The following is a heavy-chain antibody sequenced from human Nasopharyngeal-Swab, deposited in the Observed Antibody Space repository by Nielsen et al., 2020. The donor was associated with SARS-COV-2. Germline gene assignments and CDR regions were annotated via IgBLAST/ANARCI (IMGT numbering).Heavy chain of an antibody. V-gene: IGHV3-30*03. Sequence: GESLKISCAASGFIFSGYGMHWVRQAPGKGLEWVALISYDGSKKFYADSVKGRFTISRDNAKNSLYLQMNSLRAEDTAVYYCAGGTGWVFNCWGQGTLVTVSS. D-gene: IGHD2-8*02. CDR1: GFIFSGYG. CDR2: ISYDGSKK. J-gene: IGHJ4*02. CDR3: AGGTGWVFNC.